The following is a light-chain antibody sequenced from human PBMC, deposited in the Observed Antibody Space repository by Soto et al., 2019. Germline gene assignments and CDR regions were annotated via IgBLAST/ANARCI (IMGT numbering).Light chain of an antibody. CDR2: DVS. V-gene: IGLV2-14*01. CDR3: SSYTSSSTLGV. CDR1: SSDVGGYNY. Sequence: QLVLTQPASVSGSPGQSITISCTGTSSDVGGYNYVSWYQQHPGKAPKLMIYDVSNRPSGVSNRFSGSKSGNTASLTISGLQAEDEADYYCSSYTSSSTLGVFGGGTKLTVL. J-gene: IGLJ2*01.